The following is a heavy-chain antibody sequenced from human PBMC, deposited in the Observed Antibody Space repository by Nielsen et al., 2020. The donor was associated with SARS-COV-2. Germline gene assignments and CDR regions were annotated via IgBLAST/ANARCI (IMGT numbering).Heavy chain of an antibody. CDR2: IKSKTDGGTT. CDR3: TTVAAGTSYYFDY. D-gene: IGHD6-13*01. V-gene: IGHV3-15*01. CDR1: GFTFSNAW. Sequence: GGSLTLSCAASGFTFSNAWMSWVRQAPGKGLEWVGRIKSKTDGGTTDYAAPVKGRFTISRDDSKNTLYLQMNSLKTEDTAVYYCTTVAAGTSYYFDYWGQGTLVTVSS. J-gene: IGHJ4*02.